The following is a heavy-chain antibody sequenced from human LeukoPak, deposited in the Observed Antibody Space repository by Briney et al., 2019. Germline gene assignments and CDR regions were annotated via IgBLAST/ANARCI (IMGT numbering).Heavy chain of an antibody. CDR1: GFIFSSYA. CDR2: ISAGGDTT. J-gene: IGHJ5*02. CDR3: ARWIYYFDP. Sequence: GGSLRLSCAASGFIFSSYAINWVRQAPGKGLEWVSAISAGGDTTLYAESVKGRFTIYRDNSRNTLYLQMNNVRAEDTAIYHCARWIYYFDPWGQGTLVTVSS. D-gene: IGHD5-12*01. V-gene: IGHV3-23*01.